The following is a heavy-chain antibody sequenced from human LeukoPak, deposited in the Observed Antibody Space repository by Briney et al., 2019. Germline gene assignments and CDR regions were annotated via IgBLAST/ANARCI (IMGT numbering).Heavy chain of an antibody. CDR1: GGSFSGYY. Sequence: SETLSLTCAVYGGSFSGYYWSWIRQPPGKGLERIGEINHSGSTNYNPSLKSRVTISVDTSKNQFSLKLSSVTAADTAVYYCARGVKGTGAVAGTQWFDPWGQGTLVTVSS. CDR3: ARGVKGTGAVAGTQWFDP. D-gene: IGHD6-19*01. CDR2: INHSGST. V-gene: IGHV4-34*01. J-gene: IGHJ5*02.